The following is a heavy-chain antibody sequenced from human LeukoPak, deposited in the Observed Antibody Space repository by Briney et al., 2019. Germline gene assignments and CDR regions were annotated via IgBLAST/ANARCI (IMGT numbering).Heavy chain of an antibody. J-gene: IGHJ4*02. CDR1: GGSISSYY. CDR2: IYYIGNT. D-gene: IGHD3-22*01. V-gene: IGHV4-59*12. CDR3: ARDRDYYDSSGYYYDY. Sequence: SETLSLTCTVSGGSISSYYWSWIRQPPGKGLEWIGYIYYIGNTNYNPSLKSRLTISVDTSKNQFSLKLSSVTAADTAVYYCARDRDYYDSSGYYYDYWGQGTLVTVSS.